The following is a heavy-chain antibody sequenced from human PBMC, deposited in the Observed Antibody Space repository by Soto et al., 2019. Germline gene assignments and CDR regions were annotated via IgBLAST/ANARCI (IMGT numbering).Heavy chain of an antibody. J-gene: IGHJ6*02. Sequence: QVQLQESGPGLVKPSETLSLTCTVSGGSISSYYWSWIRQPPGKGLEWIGYIYYSGSTNYNPSLETRVTISVDTSKNQFSLKLSSVTAADTAVYYCARRLDVWGQGTTVIVSS. CDR1: GGSISSYY. CDR3: ARRLDV. CDR2: IYYSGST. V-gene: IGHV4-59*01.